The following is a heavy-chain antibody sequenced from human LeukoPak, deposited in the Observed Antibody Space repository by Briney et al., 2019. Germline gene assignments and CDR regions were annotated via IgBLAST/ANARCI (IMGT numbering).Heavy chain of an antibody. Sequence: PSETLSLTCTVSGDSISSYYWSWIRQPPGKGLEWLGYIYYSGSTNYNPSLKSRVTISVDTSKNQFSLKLSSVTAADTAVYYCARDHRYYDFWSGYRGGNWFDPWGQGTLVTVSS. CDR3: ARDHRYYDFWSGYRGGNWFDP. D-gene: IGHD3-3*01. V-gene: IGHV4-59*01. CDR1: GDSISSYY. J-gene: IGHJ5*02. CDR2: IYYSGST.